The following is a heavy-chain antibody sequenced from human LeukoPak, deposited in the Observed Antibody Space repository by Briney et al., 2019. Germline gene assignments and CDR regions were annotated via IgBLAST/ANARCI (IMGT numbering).Heavy chain of an antibody. D-gene: IGHD3-9*01. CDR3: ARGLKGRYFDWLLSPKNTTNWFDP. CDR2: IYYSGST. V-gene: IGHV4-39*07. J-gene: IGHJ5*02. Sequence: SETLSLTCTVSGGSISSSSYYWGWIRQPPGKGLEWIGSIYYSGSTYYNPSLKSRVTISVDTSKNQFSLKLSSVTAADTAVYYCARGLKGRYFDWLLSPKNTTNWFDPWGQGTLVTVSS. CDR1: GGSISSSSYY.